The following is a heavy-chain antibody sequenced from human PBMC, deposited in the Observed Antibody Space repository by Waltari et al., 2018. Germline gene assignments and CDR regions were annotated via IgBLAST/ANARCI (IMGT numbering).Heavy chain of an antibody. Sequence: VEVVESGGGLVQPGGSLRLSCVTSGFSFSSFEMNWVRQAPGKGLEWVSFISSTGNTIYYADSVRGRFTSSRDNAKNSMYLQMNSLRVEDTALYYCAREGSDWSLDVWGQGTSVTVSS. CDR1: GFSFSSFE. CDR3: AREGSDWSLDV. D-gene: IGHD6-19*01. J-gene: IGHJ3*01. CDR2: ISSTGNTI. V-gene: IGHV3-48*03.